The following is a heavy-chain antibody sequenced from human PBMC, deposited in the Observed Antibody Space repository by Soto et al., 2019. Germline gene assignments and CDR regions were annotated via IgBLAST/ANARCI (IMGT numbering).Heavy chain of an antibody. Sequence: ASVKVSCKASGYTFTSYAMHWVRQAPGQRLEWMGWINAGNGNTKYSQKFQGRVTITRDTSASTAYMELSSLRSEDTAVYYCARDRGLRLVRGVVYYYYGMDVWGQGTTVTVSS. V-gene: IGHV1-3*01. J-gene: IGHJ6*02. CDR1: GYTFTSYA. CDR3: ARDRGLRLVRGVVYYYYGMDV. CDR2: INAGNGNT. D-gene: IGHD3-10*01.